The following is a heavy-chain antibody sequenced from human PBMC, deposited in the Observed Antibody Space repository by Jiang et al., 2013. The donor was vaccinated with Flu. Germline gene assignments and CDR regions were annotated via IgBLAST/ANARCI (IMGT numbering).Heavy chain of an antibody. CDR1: GFTFSSYW. J-gene: IGHJ5*02. CDR3: ARAYDFWSGYPFWFDP. CDR2: INSDGSST. D-gene: IGHD3-3*01. V-gene: IGHV3-74*01. Sequence: LVESGGGLVQPGGSLRLSCAASGFTFSSYWMHWVRQAPGKGLVWVSRINSDGSSTSYADSVKGRFTISRDNAKNTLYLQMNSLRAEDTAVYYCARAYDFWSGYPFWFDPWGQGTLVTVSS.